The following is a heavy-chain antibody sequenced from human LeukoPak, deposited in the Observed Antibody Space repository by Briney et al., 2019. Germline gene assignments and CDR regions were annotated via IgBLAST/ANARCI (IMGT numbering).Heavy chain of an antibody. D-gene: IGHD5-24*01. V-gene: IGHV4-39*01. Sequence: SQTLSLTCSVSGGSISSSSSYWGWIRQPAGKGLEWIGSIYYSGSSFDNPALKSRVTISVDTSKNQFSLKLSSVTAADTAVYYCARHRSGWLQSSFDYWGQGTLVTVSS. CDR3: ARHRSGWLQSSFDY. CDR2: IYYSGSS. CDR1: GGSISSSSSY. J-gene: IGHJ4*02.